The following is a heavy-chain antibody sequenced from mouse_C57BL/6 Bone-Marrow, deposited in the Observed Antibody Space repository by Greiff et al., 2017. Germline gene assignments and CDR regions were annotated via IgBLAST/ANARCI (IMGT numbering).Heavy chain of an antibody. D-gene: IGHD1-1*02. J-gene: IGHJ4*01. Sequence: EVKLMESGEGLVKPGGSLKLSCAASGFTFSSYAMSWVRQTPEKRLEWVAYLSSGGDYIYYADNVKGRFTISRDNARNTLYLQMSSLNSEDTAMYYCTREGGSYAMDYWGQGTSVTVSS. V-gene: IGHV5-9-1*02. CDR3: TREGGSYAMDY. CDR2: LSSGGDYI. CDR1: GFTFSSYA.